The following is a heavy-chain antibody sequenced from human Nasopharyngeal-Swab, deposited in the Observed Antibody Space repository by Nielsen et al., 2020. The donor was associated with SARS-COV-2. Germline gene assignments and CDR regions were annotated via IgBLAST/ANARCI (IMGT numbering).Heavy chain of an antibody. CDR2: IGAGGNT. J-gene: IGHJ3*01. CDR1: GFTFDDYA. CDR3: AKYTAGWLTPLDV. D-gene: IGHD6-19*01. Sequence: GESLKISCAASGFTFDDYAMHWVRQAPGKGLEWVSSIGAGGNTFYADSVKGRFTISRDNSKNTLYLEMGSLTVEDTALFYCAKYTAGWLTPLDVWGQGAMVSVSS. V-gene: IGHV3-23*01.